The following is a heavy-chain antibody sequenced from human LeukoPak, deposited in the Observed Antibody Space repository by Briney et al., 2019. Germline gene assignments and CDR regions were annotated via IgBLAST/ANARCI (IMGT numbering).Heavy chain of an antibody. Sequence: SVKVSCKASGGTFSSYAISWVRQAPGQGLEWMGRIIPIFGTANYAQKFQGRVTITANKSTSTAYMELSSLRSEDTAVYYCARGPRGGATRYYFDYWGQGTLVTVSS. CDR2: IIPIFGTA. V-gene: IGHV1-69*06. CDR1: GGTFSSYA. D-gene: IGHD1-26*01. J-gene: IGHJ4*02. CDR3: ARGPRGGATRYYFDY.